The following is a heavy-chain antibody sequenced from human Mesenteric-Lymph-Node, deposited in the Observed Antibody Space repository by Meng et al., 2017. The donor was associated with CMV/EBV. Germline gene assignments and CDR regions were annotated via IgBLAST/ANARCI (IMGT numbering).Heavy chain of an antibody. CDR1: GFTFSTFG. D-gene: IGHD3-10*01. CDR3: GRDGDHFGSGSGARLGVGV. J-gene: IGHJ6*02. Sequence: GESLKISCAASGFTFSTFGIHWVRQAPGKGLEWLTFIRFDGSNSYYVDSVKGRFTVSRENSKNTVYLQMDSLRDDDTAVYYCGRDGDHFGSGSGARLGVGVWGQGTTVTVSS. CDR2: IRFDGSNS. V-gene: IGHV3-30*02.